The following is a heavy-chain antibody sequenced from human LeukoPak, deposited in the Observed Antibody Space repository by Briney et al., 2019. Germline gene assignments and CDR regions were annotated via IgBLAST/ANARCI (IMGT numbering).Heavy chain of an antibody. CDR1: GGSISSSNW. Sequence: SETLSLTCAVSGGSISSSNWWSWVRQPPGKGLEWIGEIYHSGSTNYNPSLKSRVTISVDTSKNQFSLKLSSVTAADTAVYYCASVMVRGVIIRLRAGWFDPWGQGTLVTVSS. J-gene: IGHJ5*02. V-gene: IGHV4-4*02. D-gene: IGHD3-10*01. CDR2: IYHSGST. CDR3: ASVMVRGVIIRLRAGWFDP.